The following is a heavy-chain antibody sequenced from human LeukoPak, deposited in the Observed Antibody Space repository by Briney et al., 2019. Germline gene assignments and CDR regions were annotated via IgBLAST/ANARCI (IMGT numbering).Heavy chain of an antibody. J-gene: IGHJ4*02. V-gene: IGHV3-23*01. D-gene: IGHD6-19*01. CDR1: GFTFNNYA. Sequence: GGSLRLSCAASGFTFNNYAMSWVRQAPGKGLEWVSGISGGGGTSYYAVSVRGRFTISRVNSKNTLYLQMNSLRAEDSAVYYCAKDLQWLIQCLDYWGQGTLVTVSS. CDR2: ISGGGGTS. CDR3: AKDLQWLIQCLDY.